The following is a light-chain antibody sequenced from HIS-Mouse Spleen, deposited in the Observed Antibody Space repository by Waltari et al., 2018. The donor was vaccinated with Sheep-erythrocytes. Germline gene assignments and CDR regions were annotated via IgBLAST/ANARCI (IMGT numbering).Light chain of an antibody. Sequence: DIVMTQSPLSLPVTPGEPASISCRSSQSLLHSNGYNYLDWYLQKPGQSPQLLIYLGSNRPAGVPDRFGGSGSGTDFTLKISRVEAEDVGVYYCMQALQTPVSLNGYTFGQGTKLEIK. CDR2: LGS. CDR1: QSLLHSNGYNY. V-gene: IGKV2-28*01. J-gene: IGKJ2*01. CDR3: MQALQTPVSLNGYT.